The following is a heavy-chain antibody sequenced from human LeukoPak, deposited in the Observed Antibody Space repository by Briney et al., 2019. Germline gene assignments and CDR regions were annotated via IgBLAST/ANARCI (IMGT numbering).Heavy chain of an antibody. Sequence: ASVKVSCKTSGYSFTNYDINWVRQATGQGLEWMGIINPSGGSTSYAQKFQGRVTMTRDASTSTVYMELSSLRSEDTAVYYCASGLGFCSGSDCTNLVKDYYYGMNVWGQGTTVTVSS. D-gene: IGHD2-15*01. CDR2: INPSGGST. CDR1: GYSFTNYD. V-gene: IGHV1-46*01. J-gene: IGHJ6*02. CDR3: ASGLGFCSGSDCTNLVKDYYYGMNV.